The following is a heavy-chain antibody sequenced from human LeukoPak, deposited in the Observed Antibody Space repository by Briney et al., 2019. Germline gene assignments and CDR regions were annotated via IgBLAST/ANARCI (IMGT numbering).Heavy chain of an antibody. V-gene: IGHV3-33*06. J-gene: IGHJ4*02. Sequence: GRSLRLSCAASGFTFSTHAMHWVRQAPGMGLEWVAFIWADGNNKYYGTSVRGRFTISKDNSEKMVYLQMNSLGAEDTAVYYCAKDDDLTGYYNHYWGQGTLVTVSS. CDR2: IWADGNNK. D-gene: IGHD3-9*01. CDR1: GFTFSTHA. CDR3: AKDDDLTGYYNHY.